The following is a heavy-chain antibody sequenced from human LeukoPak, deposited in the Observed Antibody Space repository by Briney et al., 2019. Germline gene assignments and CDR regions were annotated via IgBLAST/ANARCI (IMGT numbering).Heavy chain of an antibody. D-gene: IGHD4-17*01. Sequence: PGGSLRLSCAASAFTFSSYAMSWVRQAPGKGLGWVSTISGSGGSTYYADSVKGRFTISRDNSKNTLFLQMNSLRAEDTAVYYCAKANGDSAWGPFDIWGQGTMVTVSS. CDR1: AFTFSSYA. J-gene: IGHJ3*02. CDR3: AKANGDSAWGPFDI. V-gene: IGHV3-23*01. CDR2: ISGSGGST.